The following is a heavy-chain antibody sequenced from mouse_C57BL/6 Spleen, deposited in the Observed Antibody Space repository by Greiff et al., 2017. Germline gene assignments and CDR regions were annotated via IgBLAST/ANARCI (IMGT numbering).Heavy chain of an antibody. CDR3: VRQAYGNFDY. CDR2: IRSKSNNYAT. Sequence: EVMLVESGGGLVQPKGSLKLSCAASGFSFNTYAMNWVRQAPGKGLEWVARIRSKSNNYATYYADSVKDRFTISRDDSESMLYLQMNNLKTEDTAMYYCVRQAYGNFDYWGQGTTLTVSS. V-gene: IGHV10-1*01. J-gene: IGHJ2*01. D-gene: IGHD2-1*01. CDR1: GFSFNTYA.